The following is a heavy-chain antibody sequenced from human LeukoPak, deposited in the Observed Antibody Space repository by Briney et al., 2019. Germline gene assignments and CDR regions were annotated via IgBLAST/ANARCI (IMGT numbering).Heavy chain of an antibody. CDR2: INFDGSST. V-gene: IGHV3-74*01. CDR3: ATFSFGASGSSDPVDI. J-gene: IGHJ3*02. Sequence: GGSLRLSCAASGFTFSSYWMHWVRQAPGMGLVWVSRINFDGSSTSYADSVKGRFTISRDNAKNTLYLQMSSLRAEDTAVYYCATFSFGASGSSDPVDIWGQGTTVTVSS. CDR1: GFTFSSYW. D-gene: IGHD3-10*01.